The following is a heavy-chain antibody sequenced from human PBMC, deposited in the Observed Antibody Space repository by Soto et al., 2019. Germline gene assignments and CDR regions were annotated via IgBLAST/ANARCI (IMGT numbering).Heavy chain of an antibody. D-gene: IGHD3-22*01. CDR3: TTGSYSYDSSGYYHEYGMDV. Sequence: GGSLRLSCAASGFTFSNAWMSWVRQAPGKGLEWVGRIKSKTDGGTTDYAAPVKGRFTISRDDSKNTLYLQMNSLKTEDTAVYYCTTGSYSYDSSGYYHEYGMDVWGQGTTVTVSS. J-gene: IGHJ6*02. CDR1: GFTFSNAW. V-gene: IGHV3-15*01. CDR2: IKSKTDGGTT.